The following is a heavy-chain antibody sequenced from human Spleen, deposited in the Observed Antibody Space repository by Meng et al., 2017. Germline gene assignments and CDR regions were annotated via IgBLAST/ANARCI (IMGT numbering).Heavy chain of an antibody. J-gene: IGHJ3*02. CDR3: AKYISGSYYWDAFGT. D-gene: IGHD3-10*01. CDR2: IHPRDSDT. CDR1: GYSFTSNW. Sequence: GESLKISCKGSGYSFTSNWIGWVRQMPGRGLEWMGMIHPRDSDTGYSPSFRGQVTISVDKSINTAYLQWRSLKASDTAMYYCAKYISGSYYWDAFGTWGQGTMVTVSS. V-gene: IGHV5-51*01.